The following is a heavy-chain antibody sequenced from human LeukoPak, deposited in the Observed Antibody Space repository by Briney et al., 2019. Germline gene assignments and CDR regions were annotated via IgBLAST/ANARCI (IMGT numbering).Heavy chain of an antibody. V-gene: IGHV4-38-2*01. CDR1: GYSISSGYY. D-gene: IGHD2-2*02. CDR3: ARLDIVVVPAAIEY. J-gene: IGHJ4*02. Sequence: SETLSLTCAVSGYSISSGYYWDWIRQPPGKGLEWIGSIYHRGSTYYNPSLKSRVTISVDTSKNQFSLELSSVTAADTAVYYCARLDIVVVPAAIEYWGQGTLVTVSS. CDR2: IYHRGST.